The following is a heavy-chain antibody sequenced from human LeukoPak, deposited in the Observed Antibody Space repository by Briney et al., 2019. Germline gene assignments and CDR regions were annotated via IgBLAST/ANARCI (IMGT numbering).Heavy chain of an antibody. CDR3: AKDRLVVVAATVSD. V-gene: IGHV3-23*01. CDR1: GFTFSSYA. CDR2: ISVSGVST. J-gene: IGHJ4*02. D-gene: IGHD2-15*01. Sequence: PGGSLRLSCAASGFTFSSYAMSWVRQAPGKGPEWVSAISVSGVSTYYADSVKGRCTIPRDNSKNTLYLQINSLRDEDTAVYYCAKDRLVVVAATVSDWGQGTLVTVSS.